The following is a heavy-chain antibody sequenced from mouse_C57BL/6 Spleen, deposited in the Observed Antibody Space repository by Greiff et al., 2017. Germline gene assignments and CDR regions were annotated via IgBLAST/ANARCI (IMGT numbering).Heavy chain of an antibody. CDR1: GYTFTSYD. V-gene: IGHV1-85*01. Sequence: QVQLQQSGPELVKPGASVKLSCKASGYTFTSYDINWVKQRPGQGLEWIGWIYPRDGSTKYNEKFKGKATLTVDTSSSTAYMELHSLNSEDSAVYFCARGNYYGSSPYYAMDYWGQGTSVTVSS. J-gene: IGHJ4*01. D-gene: IGHD1-1*01. CDR2: IYPRDGST. CDR3: ARGNYYGSSPYYAMDY.